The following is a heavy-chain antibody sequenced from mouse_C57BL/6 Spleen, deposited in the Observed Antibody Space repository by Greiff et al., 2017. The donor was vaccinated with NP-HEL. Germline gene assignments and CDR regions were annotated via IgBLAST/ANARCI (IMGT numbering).Heavy chain of an antibody. CDR1: GYTFTSYG. CDR3: ARKDGSSGYFDV. CDR2: IYPRSGNT. V-gene: IGHV1-81*01. Sequence: VKLQQSGAELARPGASVKLSCKASGYTFTSYGISWVKQRTGQGLEWIGEIYPRSGNTYYNEKFKGKATLTADKSSSTAYMELRSLTSEDSAVYFCARKDGSSGYFDVWGTGTTVTVSS. J-gene: IGHJ1*03. D-gene: IGHD1-1*01.